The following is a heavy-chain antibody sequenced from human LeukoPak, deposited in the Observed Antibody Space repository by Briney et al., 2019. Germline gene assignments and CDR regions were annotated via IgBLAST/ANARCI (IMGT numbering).Heavy chain of an antibody. CDR2: IYYSGST. CDR1: GGSISSYY. V-gene: IGHV4-59*01. D-gene: IGHD1-7*01. CDR3: ARDNWNYGSSMDV. J-gene: IGHJ6*02. Sequence: SETLSLTCTVSGGSISSYYWSWIRQPPGKGLEWIGYIYYSGSTSYNPSLESRVTISVDTSKNQFSLKLSSVTAADTAVYYCARDNWNYGSSMDVWGQGTTVTVSS.